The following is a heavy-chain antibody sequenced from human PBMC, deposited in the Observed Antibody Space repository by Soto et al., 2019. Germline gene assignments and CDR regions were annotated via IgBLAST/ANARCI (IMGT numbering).Heavy chain of an antibody. CDR2: ISGSGSTI. Sequence: XGSLKLSCSASGFTFSSYAVSWVRQAPGKGPEWISSISGSGSTIYYADSVKGRFTISRDNSKNTLYLQMSSLRAEDTAVYYCAKVFYYYDSSGYYYLDYWGQGTLVTVSS. J-gene: IGHJ4*02. CDR1: GFTFSSYA. D-gene: IGHD3-22*01. CDR3: AKVFYYYDSSGYYYLDY. V-gene: IGHV3-23*01.